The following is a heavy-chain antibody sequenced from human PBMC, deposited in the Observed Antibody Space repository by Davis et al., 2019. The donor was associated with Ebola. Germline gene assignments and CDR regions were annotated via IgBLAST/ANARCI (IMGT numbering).Heavy chain of an antibody. D-gene: IGHD2-15*01. V-gene: IGHV3-73*01. Sequence: GESLKISCAVSGLTFSGSAMHWVRQASGKGLEWVGRIRTKPNNYATAYAASVEGRFTISRDDSKNTVYLQMNSLKTEDTAVYYCNAGIVVVVAATPFDYWGQGTLVTVSS. CDR2: IRTKPNNYAT. J-gene: IGHJ4*02. CDR1: GLTFSGSA. CDR3: NAGIVVVVAATPFDY.